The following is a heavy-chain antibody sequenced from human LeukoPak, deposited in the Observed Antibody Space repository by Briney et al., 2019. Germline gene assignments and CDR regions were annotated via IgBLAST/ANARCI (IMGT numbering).Heavy chain of an antibody. V-gene: IGHV3-30*02. D-gene: IGHD1-26*01. CDR3: SKDFGPWGVGATPHY. CDR1: GFTLSDYG. Sequence: GGSLRLSCVVSGFTLSDYGVHWVRQAPGRGLQWVAFIPFDGSHKYYAESVEGRFTISRDTSKNTLYLQMNSLTVEDTAVYFCSKDFGPWGVGATPHYWGQGTLVTVSS. J-gene: IGHJ4*02. CDR2: IPFDGSHK.